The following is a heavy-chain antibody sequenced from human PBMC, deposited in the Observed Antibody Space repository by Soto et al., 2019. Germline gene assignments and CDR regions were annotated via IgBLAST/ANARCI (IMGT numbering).Heavy chain of an antibody. V-gene: IGHV3-9*01. D-gene: IGHD2-21*01. CDR1: GFTFHDYV. CDR3: AKGPKRPPTSPKFLEN. CDR2: ITWDGADV. Sequence: EVQLVASGGGLVQPGGSLRLSCAASGFTFHDYVMLWVRQAPGKGLWWVSAITWDGADVNYADSVKGRFTISRDNAKNSLYLQMSSLRPQDTSLYNCAKGPKRPPTSPKFLENWGQATLVTVSS. J-gene: IGHJ1*01.